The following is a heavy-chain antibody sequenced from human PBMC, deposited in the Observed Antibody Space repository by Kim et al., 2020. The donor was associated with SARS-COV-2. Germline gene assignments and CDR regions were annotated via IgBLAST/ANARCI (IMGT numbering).Heavy chain of an antibody. Sequence: GGSLRLSCTASGFTFGDYAMSWVRQAPGKGLEWVGFIRSKAYGGTTEYAASVKGRFTISRDDSKSIAYLQMNSLKIEDTAVYYCTRQTVGPLIHYYFDYWGQGTLVTVSS. V-gene: IGHV3-49*04. CDR2: IRSKAYGGTT. D-gene: IGHD2-21*01. CDR1: GFTFGDYA. J-gene: IGHJ4*02. CDR3: TRQTVGPLIHYYFDY.